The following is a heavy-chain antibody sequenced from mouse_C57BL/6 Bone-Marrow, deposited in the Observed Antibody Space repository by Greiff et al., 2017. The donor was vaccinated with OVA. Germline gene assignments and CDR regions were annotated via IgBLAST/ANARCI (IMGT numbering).Heavy chain of an antibody. CDR3: ARPYGSLDY. CDR2: IDPSDSYT. D-gene: IGHD1-1*01. CDR1: GYTFTSYW. J-gene: IGHJ2*01. Sequence: QVQLQQPGAELVMPGASVKLSCKASGYTFTSYWMHWVKQRPGQGLEWIGEIDPSDSYTNYNQKFKGKATLTVDTSSSTAYMELHSLTSEDSAVYFCARPYGSLDYWGQGTTLTVSS. V-gene: IGHV1-69*01.